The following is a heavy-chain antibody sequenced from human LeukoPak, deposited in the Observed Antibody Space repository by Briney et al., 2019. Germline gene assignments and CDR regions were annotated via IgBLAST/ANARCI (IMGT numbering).Heavy chain of an antibody. CDR1: GFSLTTRGMC. D-gene: IGHD3-22*01. CDR3: ARTGCYYDSSGYSY. J-gene: IGHJ4*02. V-gene: IGHV2-70*17. Sequence: SGPALVKPTQTLILTCTFSGFSLTTRGMCVSWIRQPPGKALEWLARIDWDDDKFYNTSLKARRTTSKDTSKNQVVLTMTNMDPVDTATYYCARTGCYYDSSGYSYWGQGTLVTVSS. CDR2: IDWDDDK.